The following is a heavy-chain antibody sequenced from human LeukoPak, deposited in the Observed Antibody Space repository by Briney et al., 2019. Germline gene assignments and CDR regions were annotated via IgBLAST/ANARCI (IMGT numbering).Heavy chain of an antibody. V-gene: IGHV3-30-3*01. D-gene: IGHD3-10*01. CDR1: GFTFSSYA. CDR2: ISYDGSNK. CDR3: ASSPELLSPDY. J-gene: IGHJ4*02. Sequence: GGSLRLSCAASGFTFSSYAMHWVRQAPGKGLEWVAVISYDGSNKYYADSVKSRFTISRDNSKNTLYLQMNSLRAEDTAVYYCASSPELLSPDYWGQGTLVTVSS.